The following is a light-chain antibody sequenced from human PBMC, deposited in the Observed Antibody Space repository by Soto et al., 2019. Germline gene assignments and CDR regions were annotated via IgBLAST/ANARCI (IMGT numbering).Light chain of an antibody. Sequence: DIQMTQSPSTLPASVEDRVTITCRASQSISSWLAWYQQKPGKAPKLLIYDASSLESGVPSRFSGSGSGTEFTLTISSLQPDDFATYYCQQYNSYQWTFGQGTKVDIK. CDR1: QSISSW. CDR2: DAS. J-gene: IGKJ1*01. V-gene: IGKV1-5*01. CDR3: QQYNSYQWT.